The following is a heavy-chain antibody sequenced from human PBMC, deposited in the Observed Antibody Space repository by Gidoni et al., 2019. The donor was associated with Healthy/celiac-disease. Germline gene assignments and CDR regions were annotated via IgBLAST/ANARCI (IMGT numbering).Heavy chain of an antibody. CDR1: GGSIRSSSYY. Sequence: QLQLQESGPGLVKPSETLSLTCTVSGGSIRSSSYYWGWIRQPPGKGLEWIGSIYYSGSTYYNPSLKSRVTISVDTSKNQFSLKLSSVTAADTAVYYCAGGYYYDSSGLETWGQGTTVTVSS. V-gene: IGHV4-39*01. CDR2: IYYSGST. CDR3: AGGYYYDSSGLET. J-gene: IGHJ6*02. D-gene: IGHD3-22*01.